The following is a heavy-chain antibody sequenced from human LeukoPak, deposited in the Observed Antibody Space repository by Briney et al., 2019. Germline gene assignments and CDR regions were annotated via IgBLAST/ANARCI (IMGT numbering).Heavy chain of an antibody. CDR1: GGSFSGYY. CDR2: INHSGST. D-gene: IGHD4/OR15-4a*01. CDR3: ASEYGSNDY. V-gene: IGHV4-34*01. Sequence: SETLSLTCAVYGGSFSGYYWSWIRQPPGKGLEWIGEINHSGSTNYNPSLKSRVTISVDTSKNQFSLKLSSVTAADTAVYYCASEYGSNDYWGQGTLVTVSS. J-gene: IGHJ4*02.